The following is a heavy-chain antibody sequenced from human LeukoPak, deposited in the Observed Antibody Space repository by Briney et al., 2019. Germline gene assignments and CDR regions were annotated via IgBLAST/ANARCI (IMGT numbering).Heavy chain of an antibody. D-gene: IGHD2-2*02. Sequence: ASETLSLTCTVSGGSISSGVYYWNWIRQPPGKGLEWIGYIYHSGSTYYNPSLKSRVTISVDRSKNQFSLKLSSVTAADTAVYYCATPKKTYCSSTCCYTLNHPRFDYWGQGTLVTVSS. CDR3: ATPKKTYCSSTCCYTLNHPRFDY. J-gene: IGHJ4*02. V-gene: IGHV4-30-2*01. CDR1: GGSISSGVYY. CDR2: IYHSGST.